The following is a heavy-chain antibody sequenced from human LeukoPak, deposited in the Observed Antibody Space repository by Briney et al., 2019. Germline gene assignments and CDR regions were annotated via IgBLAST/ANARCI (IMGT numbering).Heavy chain of an antibody. CDR2: INPISGVT. J-gene: IGHJ6*03. V-gene: IGHV1-2*02. CDR1: RYTVTDYY. Sequence: ASVNVSCKASRYTVTDYYMNWVPQAPGHQLKCMRWINPISGVTDHAPKLQGRVTMTTDTSTSTAYMELRSLRSDDTAVYYCARDSPAMITFGGVISLGPYYYYMDVWGKGTTVTVSS. D-gene: IGHD3-16*02. CDR3: ARDSPAMITFGGVISLGPYYYYMDV.